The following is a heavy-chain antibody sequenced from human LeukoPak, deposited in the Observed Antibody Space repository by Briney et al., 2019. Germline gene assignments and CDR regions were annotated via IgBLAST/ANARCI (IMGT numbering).Heavy chain of an antibody. CDR2: IYYSGST. Sequence: PSETLSLTCTVSGGSISSGDYYWSWIRQPPGKGLEWIGYIYYSGSTYYNPSLKSRVTISVDTSRNQFSLKLSSVNAADTAVYYCASLRLRGSGMDVWGQGTTVTVSS. J-gene: IGHJ6*02. D-gene: IGHD4-17*01. V-gene: IGHV4-30-4*01. CDR3: ASLRLRGSGMDV. CDR1: GGSISSGDYY.